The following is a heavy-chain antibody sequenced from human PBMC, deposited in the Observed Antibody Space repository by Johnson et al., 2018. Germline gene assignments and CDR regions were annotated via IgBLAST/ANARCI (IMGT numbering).Heavy chain of an antibody. J-gene: IGHJ3*02. D-gene: IGHD6-19*01. CDR1: GFTFSDYY. CDR3: ARDSPGGGWPLDAFDI. V-gene: IGHV3-11*04. Sequence: QVQLVEAGGGLVKAGGSLRLSCAASGFTFSDYYMSWIRQAPGKGLEWVSYISRSGSTIYYADPVKGRFTISRDNAKNSLYRQMNRLRAEDTAVYYCARDSPGGGWPLDAFDIWGQGTMVTVSS. CDR2: ISRSGSTI.